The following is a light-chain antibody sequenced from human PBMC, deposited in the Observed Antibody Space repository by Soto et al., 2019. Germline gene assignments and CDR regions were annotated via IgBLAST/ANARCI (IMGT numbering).Light chain of an antibody. CDR2: STS. CDR1: TGAVTSVSY. CDR3: LLYFGSAQA. V-gene: IGLV7-43*01. J-gene: IGLJ3*02. Sequence: QAVVTQEPSLTVSPGGTVTLTCASSTGAVTSVSYPNWVQQKPGQAPRALIYSTSNSHSWTPARFSGSLLGGKAALTLSGVQPEDESVYYCLLYFGSAQAFGGGTKVTVL.